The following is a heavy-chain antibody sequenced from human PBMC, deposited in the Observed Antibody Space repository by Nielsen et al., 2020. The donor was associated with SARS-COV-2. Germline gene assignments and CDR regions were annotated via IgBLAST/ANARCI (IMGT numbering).Heavy chain of an antibody. CDR3: ARSLRRIYYYLMDV. D-gene: IGHD3-16*01. CDR2: IIPLFGTT. CDR1: GVIFSNYA. J-gene: IGHJ6*02. Sequence: SVKVSCKASGVIFSNYAVSWVRQAPGQGLQWMGGIIPLFGTTSYAQKFQGRVTITADESTSTAYMELTSLRSEDTAVYFCARSLRRIYYYLMDVWGQGTTVIVSS. V-gene: IGHV1-69*13.